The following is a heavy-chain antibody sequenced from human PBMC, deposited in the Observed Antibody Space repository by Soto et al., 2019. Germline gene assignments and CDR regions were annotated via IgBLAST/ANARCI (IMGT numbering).Heavy chain of an antibody. J-gene: IGHJ3*01. V-gene: IGHV3-33*01. D-gene: IGHD1-1*01. CDR1: GFSFRTYG. CDR3: ARDDAFANENAFDL. CDR2: ISPK. Sequence: QVQLVESGGGLVQPGTSLRLSCAVSGFSFRTYGFHWVRQPPGKGLEWVAVISPKDHSDSVEGRFTISRDNSKDTLYLQMNNLRADDTAVYYCARDDAFANENAFDLWGQGTKVTVSS.